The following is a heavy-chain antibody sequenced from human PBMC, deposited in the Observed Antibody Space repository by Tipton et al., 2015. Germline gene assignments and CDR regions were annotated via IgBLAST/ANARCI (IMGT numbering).Heavy chain of an antibody. CDR2: IYYSGST. J-gene: IGHJ6*02. CDR1: GGSISPSY. V-gene: IGHV4-59*12. CDR3: ARSYCSGGRCYYHYRLGV. D-gene: IGHD2-15*01. Sequence: TLSLTCTVSGGSISPSYWSWIRQLPGKGLEWIGYIYYSGSTNYNPSLKSRVTISADTSKNQLSLKLSSVTAADTAVYYCARSYCSGGRCYYHYRLGVWGQGTTVPVSS.